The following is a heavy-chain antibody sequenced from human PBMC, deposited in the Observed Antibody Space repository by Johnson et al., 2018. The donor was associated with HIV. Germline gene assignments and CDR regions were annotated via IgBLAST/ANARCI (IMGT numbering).Heavy chain of an antibody. D-gene: IGHD5-18*01. CDR2: ISYDGSNK. CDR3: AKDGDWDTGAHAFDI. V-gene: IGHV3-30-3*01. Sequence: VQLVESGGGLVQPGRSLRLSCAASGFTFDDYAMHWVRQAPGKGLEWVAVISYDGSNKYYADSVKGRFTISRDNSKNTLYLQMNSLRAEDTAVYYWAKDGDWDTGAHAFDIWGEGTMVTVSS. J-gene: IGHJ3*02. CDR1: GFTFDDYA.